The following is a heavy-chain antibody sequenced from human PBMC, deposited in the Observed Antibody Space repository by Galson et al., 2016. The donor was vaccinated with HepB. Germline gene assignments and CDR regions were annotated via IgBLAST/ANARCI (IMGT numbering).Heavy chain of an antibody. J-gene: IGHJ4*02. CDR1: GFTFSAYG. CDR2: IWYDESRK. V-gene: IGHV3-33*01. CDR3: ARDTAGRRIDS. Sequence: SQRLSCAASGFTFSAYGMHWVRQAPGKGLEWVAVIWYDESRKYYGDFVKGRFTISRDNSRNTVSLQMNSLRAEDTALYYCARDTAGRRIDSWGQGTLVTVSS. D-gene: IGHD6-6*01.